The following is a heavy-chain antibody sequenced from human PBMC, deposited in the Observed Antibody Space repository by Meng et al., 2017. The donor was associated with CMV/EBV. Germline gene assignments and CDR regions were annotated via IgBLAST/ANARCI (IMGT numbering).Heavy chain of an antibody. D-gene: IGHD2-15*01. CDR2: IYYRGST. CDR1: GGPISSGDYY. V-gene: IGHV4-30-4*08. Sequence: SETLSLTCTVSGGPISSGDYYWSWIRQPPGKGREWIGYIYYRGSTYYNPSLKSRVTISVDTSKNQFSLKLSSVTAADTAVYYCARGRYCSGGSCYRARGGWFDPWGQGTLVTVSS. CDR3: ARGRYCSGGSCYRARGGWFDP. J-gene: IGHJ5*02.